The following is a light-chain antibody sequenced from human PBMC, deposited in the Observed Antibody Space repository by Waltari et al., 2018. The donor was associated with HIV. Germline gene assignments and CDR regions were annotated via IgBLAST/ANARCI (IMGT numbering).Light chain of an antibody. CDR1: SVHVGTYNL. Sequence: QSALTQPASVSGAPGQSITLSCTGASVHVGTYNLFSWYQQHPGKAPKLMIYEVNKRPSGVSNRFSGSKSGNTASLTISGLQAEDEAHYFCCSFTGDSTWVFGGGTKLTVL. V-gene: IGLV2-23*02. CDR3: CSFTGDSTWV. J-gene: IGLJ3*02. CDR2: EVN.